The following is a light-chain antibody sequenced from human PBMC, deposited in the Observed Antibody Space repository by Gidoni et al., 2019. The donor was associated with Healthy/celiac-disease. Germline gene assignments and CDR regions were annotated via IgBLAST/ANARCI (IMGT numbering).Light chain of an antibody. CDR2: VAS. J-gene: IGKJ2*01. Sequence: EIVLTQSPGTLSLSPGERATLSCRASQSVSSSYLAWYQQKPGQAPRLLIYVASSRATGIPDRFSGSGSGTDFTLTISRLEPEDFAVYYCQQYGSSRVYTFGQGTKLEIK. CDR3: QQYGSSRVYT. CDR1: QSVSSSY. V-gene: IGKV3-20*01.